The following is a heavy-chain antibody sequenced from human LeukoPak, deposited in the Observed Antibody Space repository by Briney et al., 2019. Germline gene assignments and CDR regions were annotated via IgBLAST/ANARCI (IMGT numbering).Heavy chain of an antibody. CDR3: AAGLELQDYYYMDV. CDR2: ISAYNGNT. D-gene: IGHD1-7*01. Sequence: GASVKVSCKASGYTFTSYGISWVRQAPGQGLEWMGWISAYNGNTNYAQKLQGRVTMTTDTSTSTAYMELSRLRSDDTAVYYCAAGLELQDYYYMDVWGKGTTVTVSS. V-gene: IGHV1-18*01. CDR1: GYTFTSYG. J-gene: IGHJ6*03.